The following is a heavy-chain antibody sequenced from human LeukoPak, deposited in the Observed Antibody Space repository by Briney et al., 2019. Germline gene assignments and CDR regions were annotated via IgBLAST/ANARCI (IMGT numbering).Heavy chain of an antibody. Sequence: SETLSLTCTVSGGSISSYYWSWIRQPAGKGLEWIGRIYTSGSTNYNPSLKSRVTISVDTSKNQFSLKLSSVTAADTAVYYCARGRYSSSWYWFDPWGQGTLVTVSS. CDR3: ARGRYSSSWYWFDP. D-gene: IGHD6-13*01. J-gene: IGHJ5*02. CDR2: IYTSGST. V-gene: IGHV4-4*07. CDR1: GGSISSYY.